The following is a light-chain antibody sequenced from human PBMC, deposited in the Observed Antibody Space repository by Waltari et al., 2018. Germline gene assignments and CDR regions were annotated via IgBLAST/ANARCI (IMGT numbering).Light chain of an antibody. J-gene: IGKJ4*01. V-gene: IGKV1-5*03. CDR1: MSINTG. Sequence: DIQMTQSPSTLSASVGARVTITCRASMSINTGLAWYQQKPGKAPKLLIYKSSTLESGVPSRFSGSGSGTEFTLTIISLQPDDFATYYCQQYNSYSTFGGGTKVEIK. CDR2: KSS. CDR3: QQYNSYST.